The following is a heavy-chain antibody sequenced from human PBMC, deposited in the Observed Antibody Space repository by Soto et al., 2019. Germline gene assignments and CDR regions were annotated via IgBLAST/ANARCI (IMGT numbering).Heavy chain of an antibody. Sequence: GSLRLSCSASGFTFSSYATHWVRQAPGKGLEYVSAISSNGGSTYYADSVKGRFTISRDNSKNTLYLQMSSLRVEDTAVYYCVKDLRDRYALSAFDYWGQGTLVTVSS. D-gene: IGHD3-9*01. J-gene: IGHJ4*02. CDR2: ISSNGGST. CDR3: VKDLRDRYALSAFDY. CDR1: GFTFSSYA. V-gene: IGHV3-64D*06.